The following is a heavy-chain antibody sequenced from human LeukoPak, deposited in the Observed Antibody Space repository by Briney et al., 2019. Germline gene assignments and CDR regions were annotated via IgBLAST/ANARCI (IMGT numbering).Heavy chain of an antibody. J-gene: IGHJ3*02. CDR2: INPNSGGT. CDR3: ARLPPREMVRGVEAFDI. CDR1: GGTFSSYA. Sequence: ASVKVSCKASGGTFSSYAISWVRQAPGQGLEWMGWINPNSGGTNYAQKFQGWVTMTRDTSISTAYMELSRLRSDDTAVYYCARLPPREMVRGVEAFDIWGQGTMVTVSS. V-gene: IGHV1-2*04. D-gene: IGHD3-10*01.